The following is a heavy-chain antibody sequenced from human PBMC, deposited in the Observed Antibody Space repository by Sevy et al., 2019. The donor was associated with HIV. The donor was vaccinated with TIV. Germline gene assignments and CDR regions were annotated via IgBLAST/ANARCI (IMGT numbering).Heavy chain of an antibody. CDR2: ILHDGSYR. V-gene: IGHV3-30*18. CDR3: AKNRLPGGSYFSRHGLDV. J-gene: IGHJ6*02. D-gene: IGHD3-10*01. Sequence: GGSLRLSCAASGFTFSSYDMHWVRQAPGKGLEWVAIILHDGSYREYVDSVMGRFTMSRDNSKKTMYLKMNGRSIEDTAVYYCAKNRLPGGSYFSRHGLDVWGRGTTVTVSS. CDR1: GFTFSSYD.